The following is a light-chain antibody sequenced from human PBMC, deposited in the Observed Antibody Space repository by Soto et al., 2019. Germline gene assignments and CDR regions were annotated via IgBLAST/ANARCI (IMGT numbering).Light chain of an antibody. J-gene: IGKJ4*01. CDR2: AAS. V-gene: IGKV1-27*01. Sequence: DIQMTQSPSSLSASVGDRVTITCRAIQGISTYLAWYQQKPGKVPKLLIYAASTLQSGVPTRFSGSGSGTDFTLTISSLQPEDVATYYCHKYNSVPLTFGGGTKVEIK. CDR3: HKYNSVPLT. CDR1: QGISTY.